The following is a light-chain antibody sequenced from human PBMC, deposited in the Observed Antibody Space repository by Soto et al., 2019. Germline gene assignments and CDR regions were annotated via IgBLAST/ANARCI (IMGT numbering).Light chain of an antibody. CDR2: VDS. J-gene: IGLJ1*01. Sequence: SYELTQPPSVSVAPGQTARITCGGNNIESKSVHWYQQRPGQAPVLVIYVDSDRPSGIPDRFSASTSGNTAALTISRDEAGDEADYYCQVWDTISDHYVFGSGTKVTV. CDR3: QVWDTISDHYV. CDR1: NIESKS. V-gene: IGLV3-21*02.